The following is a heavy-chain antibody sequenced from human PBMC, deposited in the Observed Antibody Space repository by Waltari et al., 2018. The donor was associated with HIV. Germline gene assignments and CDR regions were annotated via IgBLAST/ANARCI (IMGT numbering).Heavy chain of an antibody. J-gene: IGHJ3*02. CDR3: ARSRHDYYDSSGYYRGAFDI. V-gene: IGHV4-30-4*08. D-gene: IGHD3-22*01. CDR2: IYYNENT. Sequence: QVQLQESGPGLVKPSQTLSLTCTVSGGSVSSSDSSWNWLRQPPGKGLEWIGYIYYNENTYYNPSLKSRLTISLDRSKSQFSLKLSSVTAADTAVYYCARSRHDYYDSSGYYRGAFDIWGQGTMVPVSS. CDR1: GGSVSSSDSS.